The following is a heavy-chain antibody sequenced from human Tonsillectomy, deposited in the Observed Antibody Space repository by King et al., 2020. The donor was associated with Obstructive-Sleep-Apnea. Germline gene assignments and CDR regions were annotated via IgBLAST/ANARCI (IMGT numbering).Heavy chain of an antibody. CDR3: ARVWTVITLIEIRYFDY. D-gene: IGHD3-22*01. Sequence: EVQLVESGGGLVQPGGSLRLSCAASGFTFSSYWMSWVRQAPGKGMEWVANIKQDGSEKYYVDSVKGRFTLSRDNAKNSLYLQMNSLRAEDTAVYYCARVWTVITLIEIRYFDYWGQGTLVTVSS. CDR1: GFTFSSYW. CDR2: IKQDGSEK. J-gene: IGHJ4*02. V-gene: IGHV3-7*03.